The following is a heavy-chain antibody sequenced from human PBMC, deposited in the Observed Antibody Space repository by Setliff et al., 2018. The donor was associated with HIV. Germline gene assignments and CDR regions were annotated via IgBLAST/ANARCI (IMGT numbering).Heavy chain of an antibody. CDR1: GGSFSGYS. V-gene: IGHV4-34*01. D-gene: IGHD6-19*01. Sequence: SETLSLTCAVYGGSFSGYSWTWIRQPPGKGPEWIGEINHSGSTKYNPSLKNRVTMSVDTSKKQFSLRLTSLTAADTAVYFCARFSSTGWRRAFDVWGQGSLVTVSS. J-gene: IGHJ4*02. CDR2: INHSGST. CDR3: ARFSSTGWRRAFDV.